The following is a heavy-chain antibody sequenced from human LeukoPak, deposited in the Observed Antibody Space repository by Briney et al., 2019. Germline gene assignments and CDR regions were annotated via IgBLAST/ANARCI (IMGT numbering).Heavy chain of an antibody. CDR3: ARRKYSYGPGTYAFDI. Sequence: PSETLSLTCTVSGGSISSYYWSWIRQPLGKGLEWIGYIYYSGSTNYNPSLKSRVTISVDTSKNQFSLKLSSVTAAGTAVYYCARRKYSYGPGTYAFDIWGQGTMVTVSS. J-gene: IGHJ3*02. D-gene: IGHD5-18*01. CDR1: GGSISSYY. V-gene: IGHV4-59*08. CDR2: IYYSGST.